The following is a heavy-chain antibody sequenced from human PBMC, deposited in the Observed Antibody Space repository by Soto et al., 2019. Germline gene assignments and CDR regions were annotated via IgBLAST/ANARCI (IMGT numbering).Heavy chain of an antibody. J-gene: IGHJ4*02. CDR3: ARGSAFIGLDY. CDR1: GFTFNTYP. CDR2: IGTSGSYI. V-gene: IGHV3-21*01. Sequence: PGGSLRLSCAASGFTFNTYPMSWVCQAPGKGLEWVSSIGTSGSYIYDTDSVKGRFTISRDNTKDSLYLQMNSLRAEDTAIYYSARGSAFIGLDYWGQGTPVTVSS. D-gene: IGHD1-26*01.